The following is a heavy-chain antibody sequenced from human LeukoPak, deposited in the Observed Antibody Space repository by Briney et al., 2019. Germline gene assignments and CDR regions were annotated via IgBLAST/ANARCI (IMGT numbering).Heavy chain of an antibody. V-gene: IGHV3-48*03. Sequence: AGGSLRLSCAASGFTFSSYEMNWVRQAPGKGLEWVSYISSSGSTIYYADSVKGRFTISRDNAKKSLYLQMNSLRAEDTAVYYCARRKIAIAVAAYYFDSWGQGTLVTVSS. CDR3: ARRKIAIAVAAYYFDS. CDR1: GFTFSSYE. J-gene: IGHJ4*02. D-gene: IGHD6-19*01. CDR2: ISSSGSTI.